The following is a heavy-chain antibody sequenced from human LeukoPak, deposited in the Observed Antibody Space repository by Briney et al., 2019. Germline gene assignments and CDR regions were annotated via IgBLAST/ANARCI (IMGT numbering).Heavy chain of an antibody. CDR3: TSWGDTTAEYFQR. Sequence: GGSLRLSCAASGFTFSTYGMHWVRQAPGKGLEWVAHINPDGRDTYYVDSVKGRFTISRDNAQNSMYLQMNSLRVEDTAVYYCTSWGDTTAEYFQRWGQGTLVTVSS. J-gene: IGHJ1*01. CDR2: INPDGRDT. CDR1: GFTFSTYG. D-gene: IGHD2-21*02. V-gene: IGHV3-7*01.